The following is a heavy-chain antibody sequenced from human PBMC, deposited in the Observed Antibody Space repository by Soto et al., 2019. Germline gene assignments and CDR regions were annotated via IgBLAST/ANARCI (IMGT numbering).Heavy chain of an antibody. CDR1: GGTFSSYA. D-gene: IGHD4-17*01. V-gene: IGHV1-69*01. CDR3: ARLGGDYPYYYYYGMDV. Sequence: QVQLVQSGAEVKKPGSSVKVSCKASGGTFSSYAISWVRQAPGQGLEWMGGIIPIFGTANYAQKFQGRVTITADESTSTAYMELSSLRSEDTAVYYCARLGGDYPYYYYYGMDVWGQGTTVTVSS. J-gene: IGHJ6*02. CDR2: IIPIFGTA.